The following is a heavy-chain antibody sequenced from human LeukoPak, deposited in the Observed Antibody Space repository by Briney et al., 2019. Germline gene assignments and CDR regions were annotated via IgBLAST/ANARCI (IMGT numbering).Heavy chain of an antibody. CDR1: GYTFTSYD. V-gene: IGHV1-8*01. CDR2: MNPNSGNT. J-gene: IGHJ6*02. D-gene: IGHD3-3*01. Sequence: ASVKVSCTASGYTFTSYDINWVRQATGQGLEWMGWMNPNSGNTGYAQKFQGRVTMTRNTSISTAYMELSSLRSEDTAVYYCARGFLRFLEWLSIYPPLHYYYGMDVWGQGTTVTVSS. CDR3: ARGFLRFLEWLSIYPPLHYYYGMDV.